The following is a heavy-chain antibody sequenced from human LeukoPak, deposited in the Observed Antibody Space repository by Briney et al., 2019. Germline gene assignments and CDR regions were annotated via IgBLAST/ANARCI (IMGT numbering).Heavy chain of an antibody. CDR3: AKGGVRYSYVDDY. J-gene: IGHJ4*02. Sequence: PGGSLRLSCAASGFTFSSYAMSWVRQAPGKELEWVSAISGSGGSTYYADSVKGRFTISRDNSKNTLYLQMNSLRAEDTAVYYCAKGGVRYSYVDDYWGQGTLVTVSS. CDR1: GFTFSSYA. CDR2: ISGSGGST. V-gene: IGHV3-23*01. D-gene: IGHD5-18*01.